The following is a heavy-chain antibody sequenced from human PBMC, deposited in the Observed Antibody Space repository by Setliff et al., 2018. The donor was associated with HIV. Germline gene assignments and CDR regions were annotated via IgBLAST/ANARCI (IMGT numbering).Heavy chain of an antibody. V-gene: IGHV4-59*01. J-gene: IGHJ4*02. CDR1: EGYITGYY. D-gene: IGHD3-22*01. CDR3: ARFNALLGSSTYYDY. CDR2: IFYSGTT. Sequence: SETLSLTCTVSEGYITGYYWTWIRQPPGRGLEWIGYIFYSGTTKFNPSLKSRAAISIDSSNNQFSLKMTSVTAADTAVYFCARFNALLGSSTYYDYWGPGLLVTVSS.